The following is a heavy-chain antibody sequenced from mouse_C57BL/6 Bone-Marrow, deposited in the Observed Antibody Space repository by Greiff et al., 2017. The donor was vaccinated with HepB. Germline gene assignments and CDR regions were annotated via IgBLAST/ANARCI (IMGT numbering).Heavy chain of an antibody. Sequence: EVQRVESGGGLVKPGGSLKLSCAASGFTFSDYGMHWVRQAPEKGLEWVAYISSGSSTIYYADTVKGRFTISRDNAKNTLFLQMTSLRSEDTAMYYCARLGITTVVDWYFDVWGTGTTVTVSS. D-gene: IGHD1-1*01. CDR2: ISSGSSTI. V-gene: IGHV5-17*01. J-gene: IGHJ1*03. CDR3: ARLGITTVVDWYFDV. CDR1: GFTFSDYG.